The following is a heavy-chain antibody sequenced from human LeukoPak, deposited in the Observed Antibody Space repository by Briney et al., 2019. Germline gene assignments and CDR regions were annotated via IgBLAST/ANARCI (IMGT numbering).Heavy chain of an antibody. D-gene: IGHD3-10*01. CDR2: ISYDGSSK. Sequence: PGGSLRLSCAASGFTFSTYAMHWVRQAPGKGLEWVAVISYDGSSKYYADSVKGRFTISRDNSKNTLYLQMNSLRAEDTAVHYCARARRSGGITLIRGVKDRGWFDSWGQGTLVTVSS. CDR1: GFTFSTYA. CDR3: ARARRSGGITLIRGVKDRGWFDS. V-gene: IGHV3-30*04. J-gene: IGHJ5*01.